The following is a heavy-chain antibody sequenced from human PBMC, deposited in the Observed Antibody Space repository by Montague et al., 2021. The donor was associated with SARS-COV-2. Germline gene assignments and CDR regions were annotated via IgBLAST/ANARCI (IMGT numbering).Heavy chain of an antibody. V-gene: IGHV4-59*01. D-gene: IGHD2-8*02. J-gene: IGHJ4*02. CDR3: ARVEGGGVIDY. CDR2: IYYSGST. Sequence: SETLSLTCTVSGGSISSYYWSWIRQPPGKGLEWIGYIYYSGSTNYNPSLKSRVTISVDTSKNQFSLKLSSVTAADTAVYYCARVEGGGVIDYWGQGTLATVSS. CDR1: GGSISSYY.